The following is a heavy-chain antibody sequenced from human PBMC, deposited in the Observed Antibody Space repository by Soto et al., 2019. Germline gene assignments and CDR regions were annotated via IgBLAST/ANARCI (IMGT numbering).Heavy chain of an antibody. D-gene: IGHD2-15*01. CDR2: ISYDGSNK. CDR3: AKEGCSGGSCYSVYYYGMDV. CDR1: GFTFSCYG. Sequence: QVPLVESGGGVVQPGRSLRLSCAASGFTFSCYGMHWVRQAPGKGLEWVAVISYDGSNKYYADSVKGRFTISRDNSKNTLYLQMNSLRAEDTAVYYCAKEGCSGGSCYSVYYYGMDVWGQGTTVTVSS. V-gene: IGHV3-30*18. J-gene: IGHJ6*02.